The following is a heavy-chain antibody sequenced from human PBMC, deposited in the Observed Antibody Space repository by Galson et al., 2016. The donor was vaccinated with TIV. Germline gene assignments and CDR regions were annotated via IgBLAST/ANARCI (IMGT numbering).Heavy chain of an antibody. CDR2: INPNTGGT. CDR3: AVVWTIAFAGGPPGI. V-gene: IGHV1-2*06. CDR1: GYPFRGYY. D-gene: IGHD3/OR15-3a*01. J-gene: IGHJ3*02. Sequence: SVKVSCKASGYPFRGYYIYWVRQAPGQGLEWMGRINPNTGGTNYSQTFQGRVTLTRDTSIATAYFDLSGLRSDDTALYYCAVVWTIAFAGGPPGIWGQGTFVTVSS.